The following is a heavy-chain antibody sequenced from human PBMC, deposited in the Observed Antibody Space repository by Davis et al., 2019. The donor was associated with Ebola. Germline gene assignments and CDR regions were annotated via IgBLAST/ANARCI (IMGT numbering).Heavy chain of an antibody. CDR2: LSGRSTYM. Sequence: GESLKISCAASGFIFSSYNMNWVRQAPGKGLEWVSSLSGRSTYMYYADSVKGRFTISRDNVKNSLYLQMNSLRAEETAVYYCARDQYCTNGVCYTYYDYWGQGTLVTVSS. V-gene: IGHV3-21*01. CDR3: ARDQYCTNGVCYTYYDY. CDR1: GFIFSSYN. D-gene: IGHD2-8*01. J-gene: IGHJ4*02.